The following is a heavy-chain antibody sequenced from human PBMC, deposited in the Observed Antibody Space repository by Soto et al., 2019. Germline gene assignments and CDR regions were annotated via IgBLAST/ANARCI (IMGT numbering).Heavy chain of an antibody. CDR3: ARAWRSSGWYYFDY. Sequence: SETLSLTCIVSGGSISSYYWSWIRQPPGKGLEWIGYIYYSGSTNYNPSLKSRVTISVDTSKNQFSLKLSSVTAADTAVYYCARAWRSSGWYYFDYWGQGTLVTVSS. CDR1: GGSISSYY. J-gene: IGHJ4*02. D-gene: IGHD6-19*01. CDR2: IYYSGST. V-gene: IGHV4-59*01.